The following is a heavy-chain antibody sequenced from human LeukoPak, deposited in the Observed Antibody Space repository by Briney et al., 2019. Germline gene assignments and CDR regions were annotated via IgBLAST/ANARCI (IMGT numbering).Heavy chain of an antibody. Sequence: PGGSLRLSCAASGFTFSSYSMNWVRQAPGKGLEWVSSINSNSRYIYYADSVKGRFTISRDNAKNSLFLQMNSLRAEDTAVYFCARDKGTGSGMDVWGQGTTVTVSS. CDR3: ARDKGTGSGMDV. CDR2: INSNSRYI. CDR1: GFTFSSYS. D-gene: IGHD1-14*01. J-gene: IGHJ6*02. V-gene: IGHV3-21*01.